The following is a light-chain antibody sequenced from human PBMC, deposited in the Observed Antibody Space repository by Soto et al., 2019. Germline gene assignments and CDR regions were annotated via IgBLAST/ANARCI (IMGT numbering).Light chain of an antibody. V-gene: IGKV3-15*01. CDR1: QRVLSK. CDR2: GAF. J-gene: IGKJ5*01. Sequence: EIVMTQSPAALSVTPGERATLSCRASQRVLSKLAWYQQKPGQAPRLLIYGAFTRATDIPGRFSGSGSGTEFTLTISSLQSEDLAVYYCQQYNNWPITFGQGTRLEIK. CDR3: QQYNNWPIT.